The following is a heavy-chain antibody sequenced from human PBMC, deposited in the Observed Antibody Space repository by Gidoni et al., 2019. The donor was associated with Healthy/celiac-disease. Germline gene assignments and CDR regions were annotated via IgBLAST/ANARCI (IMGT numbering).Heavy chain of an antibody. CDR1: GFTVSSNY. CDR2: IYSGGST. J-gene: IGHJ6*02. V-gene: IGHV3-53*01. D-gene: IGHD6-19*01. CDR3: AREALAGTDYYYYGMDV. Sequence: EVQLVESGGGLLQPGGSLRLSCAASGFTVSSNYMSWVRQAPGKGLAWVSVIYSGGSTYYADSVKGRFTISRDNSKNTLYLQMNSLRAEDTAVYYCAREALAGTDYYYYGMDVWGQGTTVTVSS.